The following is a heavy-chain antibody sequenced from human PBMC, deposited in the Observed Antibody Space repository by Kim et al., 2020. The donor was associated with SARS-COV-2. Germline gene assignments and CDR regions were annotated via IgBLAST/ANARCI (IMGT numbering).Heavy chain of an antibody. J-gene: IGHJ4*02. D-gene: IGHD2-15*01. CDR1: GYTFINYG. CDR2: ITTGNGNT. CDR3: ARRGGNLFRFDY. Sequence: ASVKVSCKTSGYTFINYGLHWVRQAPGQSLEWMGSITTGNGNTYYSQKFQGRVTITRDTSASTAYMDLSSLRSEDTAVYYCARRGGNLFRFDYWGQGTLVTVSS. V-gene: IGHV1-3*04.